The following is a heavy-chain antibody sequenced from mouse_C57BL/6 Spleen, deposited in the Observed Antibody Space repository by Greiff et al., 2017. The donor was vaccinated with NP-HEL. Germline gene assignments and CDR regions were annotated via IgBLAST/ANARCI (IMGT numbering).Heavy chain of an antibody. D-gene: IGHD2-4*01. CDR3: SRSPYYDYDGAWFAY. Sequence: VQGVESGAELVKPGASVKISCKASGYAFSSYWMNWVKQRLGKGLEWIGQIYPGDGDTTYNGKFKGKATLTADKSSSTAYIQLSSLTSEDSAVYFCSRSPYYDYDGAWFAYWGQGTLVTVSA. CDR2: IYPGDGDT. V-gene: IGHV1-80*01. CDR1: GYAFSSYW. J-gene: IGHJ3*01.